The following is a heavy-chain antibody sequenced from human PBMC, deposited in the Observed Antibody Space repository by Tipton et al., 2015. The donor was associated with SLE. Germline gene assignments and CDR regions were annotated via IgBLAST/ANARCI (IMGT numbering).Heavy chain of an antibody. CDR2: VCNSVSA. CDR3: ARAGGGDSNWFDP. V-gene: IGHV4-59*02. CDR1: GASVSSFC. Sequence: TLSLTCNVSGASVSSFCWNWIRQSPGKGLEWIACVCNSVSANYDPSLKSRGTISVDTSKNQFSLKLSSVTAADTAVYYCARAGGGDSNWFDPWGQGTLVTVSS. D-gene: IGHD2-21*01. J-gene: IGHJ5*02.